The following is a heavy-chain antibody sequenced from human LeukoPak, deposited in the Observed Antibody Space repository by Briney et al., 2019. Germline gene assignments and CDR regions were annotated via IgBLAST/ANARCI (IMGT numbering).Heavy chain of an antibody. D-gene: IGHD3/OR15-3a*01. Sequence: QPGGSLRLSCAASGFTFSNYAMSWVRQAPGKGLEWVSAISVRGDATYYADSVKGRFTISRDNSKNTLNLQMNSLRAEDTAIYYCAKRYFCTDYTCYGFDSWGQGTLVTVSS. V-gene: IGHV3-23*01. CDR1: GFTFSNYA. CDR2: ISVRGDAT. CDR3: AKRYFCTDYTCYGFDS. J-gene: IGHJ4*02.